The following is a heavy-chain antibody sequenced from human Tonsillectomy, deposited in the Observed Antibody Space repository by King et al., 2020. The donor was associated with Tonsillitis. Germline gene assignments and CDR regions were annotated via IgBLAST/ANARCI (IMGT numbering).Heavy chain of an antibody. CDR2: IYSSGNT. CDR1: GGSINNYY. Sequence: QESGPGLVKPSETLSLTCTVSGGSINNYYWSWIRQPAGKGLEWIGRIYSSGNTNYNPSLKSRLTMSVDTSKNQFSLKLRSVTAADTAVYYCARTLTSSGRYSDYWGQGTLVTVSS. V-gene: IGHV4-4*07. D-gene: IGHD6-19*01. J-gene: IGHJ4*02. CDR3: ARTLTSSGRYSDY.